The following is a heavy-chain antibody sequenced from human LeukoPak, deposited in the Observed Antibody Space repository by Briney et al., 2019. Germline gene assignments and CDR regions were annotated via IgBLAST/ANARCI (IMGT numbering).Heavy chain of an antibody. CDR1: GGSISSGGYY. J-gene: IGHJ6*04. CDR3: ARDCSSTSCPTVV. Sequence: PSQTLSLTCTVSGGSISSGGYYWSWIRQPPGKGLEWIGYIYHSGSTYYNPSLKSRVTISVDRSKNQFSLKLSSVTAADTAVYYCARDCSSTSCPTVVWGKGTTVTVSS. CDR2: IYHSGST. D-gene: IGHD2-2*01. V-gene: IGHV4-30-2*01.